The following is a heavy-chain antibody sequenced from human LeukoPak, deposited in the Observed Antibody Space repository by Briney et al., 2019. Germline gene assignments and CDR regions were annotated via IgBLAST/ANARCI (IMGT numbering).Heavy chain of an antibody. CDR1: GFTFSSYD. CDR2: IGTAGDT. J-gene: IGHJ4*02. V-gene: IGHV3-13*01. D-gene: IGHD6-19*01. CDR3: ARAGTQQWLLYVGVY. Sequence: GGSLRLSCAASGFTFSSYDMHWVRQATGKGLEWVSAIGTAGDTYYPGSVKGRFTISRDNSKNTMYLQMNSLRPEDTAVYYCARAGTQQWLLYVGVYWGQGTLVTVSS.